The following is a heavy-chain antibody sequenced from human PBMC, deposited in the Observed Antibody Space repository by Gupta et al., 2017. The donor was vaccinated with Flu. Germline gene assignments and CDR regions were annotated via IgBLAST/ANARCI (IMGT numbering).Heavy chain of an antibody. V-gene: IGHV3-74*01. CDR3: ARATQWELHGYAFDI. Sequence: EVQLVESGGGLVQPGGSLSLSCAASGFTFSSYWMHWVRQAPGKGLVWVSRINSDGSSTSYADSVKGRFTISRDNAKNTLYLQMNSLRAEDTAVYYCARATQWELHGYAFDIWGQGTMVTVSS. CDR1: GFTFSSYW. J-gene: IGHJ3*02. D-gene: IGHD1-26*01. CDR2: INSDGSST.